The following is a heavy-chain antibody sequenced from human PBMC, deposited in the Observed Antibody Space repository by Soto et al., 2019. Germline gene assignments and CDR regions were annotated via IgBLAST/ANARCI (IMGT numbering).Heavy chain of an antibody. J-gene: IGHJ4*02. D-gene: IGHD6-13*01. CDR3: AKDRAVGGSSWSDY. Sequence: PGGSLRLSCAASGFTFSDYAMNWVRQAPGRGLEWVSVISGSGGTTLYADSVEGRFTISRDNSKNTLYLQMNSLRAEDTAVYYCAKDRAVGGSSWSDYWGRGMLVTVSS. CDR1: GFTFSDYA. CDR2: ISGSGGTT. V-gene: IGHV3-23*01.